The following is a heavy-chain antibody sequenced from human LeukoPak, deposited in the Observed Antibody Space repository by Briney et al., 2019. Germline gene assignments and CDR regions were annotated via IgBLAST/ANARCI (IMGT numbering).Heavy chain of an antibody. J-gene: IGHJ4*02. CDR1: GGSISSSSYY. CDR3: ARRSLQQLTLQLDY. V-gene: IGHV4-39*01. CDR2: IYYSGST. Sequence: SETLSLTCTVSGGSISSSSYYWGWIRQPPGQGLEWIGSIYYSGSTYYNPSLKSRVTISVDTSKNQFSLKLSSVTAADTAVYYCARRSLQQLTLQLDYWGQGTLVTVSS. D-gene: IGHD6-13*01.